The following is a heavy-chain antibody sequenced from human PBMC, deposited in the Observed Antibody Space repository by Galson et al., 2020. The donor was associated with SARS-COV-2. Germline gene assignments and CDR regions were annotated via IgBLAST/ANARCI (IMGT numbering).Heavy chain of an antibody. CDR1: GYNFPSYW. J-gene: IGHJ4*02. V-gene: IGHV5-51*01. CDR3: ARRGEIGFYFDI. Sequence: GESLKISCQASGYNFPSYWIGWLRQMPGKGLEWVAIIFPGDSDIKYNPSFKGQVTISAERSTSTVYLQWTNLKASDSAMYYCARRGEIGFYFDIWGQGALVTVST. CDR2: IFPGDSDI. D-gene: IGHD2-15*01.